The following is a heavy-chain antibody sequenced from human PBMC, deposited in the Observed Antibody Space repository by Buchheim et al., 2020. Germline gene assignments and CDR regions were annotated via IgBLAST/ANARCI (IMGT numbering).Heavy chain of an antibody. CDR2: INHSGST. Sequence: QVQLQESGPGLVKPSQTLSLTCAVYGGSFSGYYWSWIRQPPGKGLEWIGEINHSGSTNYNPSLKSRVTISVDTSKNQFSLKLSSVTAADTAVYYCARGRRLPRYGDYGRGFDPWGQGTL. CDR3: ARGRRLPRYGDYGRGFDP. CDR1: GGSFSGYY. D-gene: IGHD4-17*01. J-gene: IGHJ5*02. V-gene: IGHV4-34*09.